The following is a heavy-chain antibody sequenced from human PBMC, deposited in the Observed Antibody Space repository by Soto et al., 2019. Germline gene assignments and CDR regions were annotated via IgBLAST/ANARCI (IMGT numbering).Heavy chain of an antibody. Sequence: QVQLQESGPGLVKPSQTLSLTCTVSCGSISSGARYWTWVRQHPGKGLEWIGYNYYNGDTYSNPSLKRRVIISLDTSKNQFSLRLSSVTAADTAVYYCARDRVGVCLAYWGQGNLVTVSS. CDR1: CGSISSGARY. V-gene: IGHV4-31*03. J-gene: IGHJ4*02. CDR2: NYYNGDT. CDR3: ARDRVGVCLAY.